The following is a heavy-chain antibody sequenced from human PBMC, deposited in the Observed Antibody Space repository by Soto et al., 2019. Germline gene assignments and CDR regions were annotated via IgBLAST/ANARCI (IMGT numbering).Heavy chain of an antibody. CDR2: ISWNSGSI. CDR3: AKDKDYGDYGSAFDI. Sequence: EVQLVESGGGLVQPGRSLRLSCAASGFTFDDYAMHWVRQAPGKGLEWVSGISWNSGSIGYADSVKGRFTISRDNAKNSLYLHMNSLRAEDTALYYCAKDKDYGDYGSAFDIWGQGTMVTVSS. CDR1: GFTFDDYA. J-gene: IGHJ3*02. D-gene: IGHD4-17*01. V-gene: IGHV3-9*01.